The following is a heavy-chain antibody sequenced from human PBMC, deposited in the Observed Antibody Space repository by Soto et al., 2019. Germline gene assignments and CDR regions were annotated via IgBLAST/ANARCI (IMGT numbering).Heavy chain of an antibody. V-gene: IGHV1-46*01. CDR3: ARDFSSGWYRHGMDV. CDR2: INPSGGST. J-gene: IGHJ6*02. Sequence: QVQLVQSGAEVKKPGASVKVSCKASGYTFTSYYMHWVRQAPGQGLEWMGIINPSGGSTSYAQKFQGRVTMTRDTSTSTVYMELSSLRSEDTAVYYCARDFSSGWYRHGMDVWGQGTTVTVSS. CDR1: GYTFTSYY. D-gene: IGHD6-19*01.